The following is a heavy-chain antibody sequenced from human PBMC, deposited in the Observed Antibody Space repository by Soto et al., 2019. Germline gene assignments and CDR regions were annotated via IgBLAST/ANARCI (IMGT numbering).Heavy chain of an antibody. CDR3: ARIGYSSSSFDY. CDR2: IWYDGSNK. D-gene: IGHD6-6*01. V-gene: IGHV3-33*01. J-gene: IGHJ4*02. Sequence: GGSLRLSCAASGFTFSSYGMHWVRQAPGKGLEWVAVIWYDGSNKYYADSVKGRFTISRDNSKNTLYLQMNSLRAEDTAVYYCARIGYSSSSFDYRGQRIPVTVSS. CDR1: GFTFSSYG.